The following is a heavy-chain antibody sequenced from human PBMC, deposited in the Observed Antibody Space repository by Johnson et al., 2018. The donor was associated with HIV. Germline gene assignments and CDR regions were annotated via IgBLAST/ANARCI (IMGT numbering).Heavy chain of an antibody. V-gene: IGHV3-7*01. D-gene: IGHD1-26*01. CDR3: AKGDGIVGGSDAFDI. Sequence: VQLVESGGGLVQPGGSLRLSCAASGFTFSSYWMSWVRQAPGKGLEWVANIKQDGTEKYYVGSVKGRFTISRDNAKNTLYLHMSSLRAEDTAVYYCAKGDGIVGGSDAFDIWGQGTMVTVSS. J-gene: IGHJ3*02. CDR2: IKQDGTEK. CDR1: GFTFSSYW.